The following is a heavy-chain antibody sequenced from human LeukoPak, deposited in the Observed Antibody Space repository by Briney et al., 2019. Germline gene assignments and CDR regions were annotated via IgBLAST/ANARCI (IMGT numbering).Heavy chain of an antibody. Sequence: PSETLSLTCAVYGGSFGGYYWSWIRQPPGKGLEWIGEINHSGSTNYNPSLKSRVTISVDTSKNQFSLKLSSVTAADTAVYYCARGWEMATVFDYWGQGTLVTVSS. CDR3: ARGWEMATVFDY. J-gene: IGHJ4*02. V-gene: IGHV4-34*01. CDR2: INHSGST. D-gene: IGHD5-24*01. CDR1: GGSFGGYY.